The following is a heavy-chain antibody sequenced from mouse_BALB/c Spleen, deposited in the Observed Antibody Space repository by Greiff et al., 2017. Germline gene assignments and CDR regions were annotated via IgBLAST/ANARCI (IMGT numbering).Heavy chain of an antibody. CDR1: GYTFTDYN. J-gene: IGHJ4*01. D-gene: IGHD1-1*01. CDR2: INPNNGGT. Sequence: EVQLQQSGPELVKPGASVKIPCKASGYTFTDYNMDWVKQSHGKSLEWIGDINPNNGGTIYNQKFKGKATLTVDKSSSTAYMELRSLTSEDTAVYYCAREDYYGSRGGMDYWGQGTSVTVSS. CDR3: AREDYYGSRGGMDY. V-gene: IGHV1-18*01.